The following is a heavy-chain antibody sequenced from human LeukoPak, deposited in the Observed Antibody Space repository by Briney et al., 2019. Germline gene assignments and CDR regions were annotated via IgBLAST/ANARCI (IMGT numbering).Heavy chain of an antibody. D-gene: IGHD3-16*02. CDR1: GGSVRSGSYY. V-gene: IGHV4-61*01. Sequence: SETLSLSCSVSGGSVRSGSYYWAWIRQPPGKGLEWIGYIFHNGSTNYNPSLKSRVTISIDLSTNQFSLRLNSVAAADTAVYFCARGGDYIWGTFRPIDYWGQGSLVIVSS. CDR3: ARGGDYIWGTFRPIDY. CDR2: IFHNGST. J-gene: IGHJ4*02.